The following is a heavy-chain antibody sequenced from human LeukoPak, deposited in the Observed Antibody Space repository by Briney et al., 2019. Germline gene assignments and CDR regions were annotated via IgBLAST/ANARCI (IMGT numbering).Heavy chain of an antibody. D-gene: IGHD5-18*01. CDR3: ARDPSSGGYSYGSWISPRGYYFDY. J-gene: IGHJ4*02. Sequence: GGSLRLSCAASGFTFSSYAMSWVRQAPGKGLEWVSAISGSGGSTYYADSVKGRFTISRDNSKNTLYLQMNSLRAEDTAVYYCARDPSSGGYSYGSWISPRGYYFDYWGQGTLVTVSS. V-gene: IGHV3-23*01. CDR1: GFTFSSYA. CDR2: ISGSGGST.